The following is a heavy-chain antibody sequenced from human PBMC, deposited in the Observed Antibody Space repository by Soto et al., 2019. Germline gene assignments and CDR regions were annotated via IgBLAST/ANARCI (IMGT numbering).Heavy chain of an antibody. CDR1: GYTFINYG. D-gene: IGHD2-2*01. CDR3: ARVSGSCSSTSCSYYYYYYGMDF. Sequence: QVQLVQSGAEVKKPGASVKVSCKASGYTFINYGISWVRQAPGQGLEWMGWISGYNGNTNYAQNLQGRVTMTTDTSTSTGYLELRSLRSGDTAVYYCARVSGSCSSTSCSYYYYYYGMDFWGQGTTVIVSS. CDR2: ISGYNGNT. J-gene: IGHJ6*02. V-gene: IGHV1-18*04.